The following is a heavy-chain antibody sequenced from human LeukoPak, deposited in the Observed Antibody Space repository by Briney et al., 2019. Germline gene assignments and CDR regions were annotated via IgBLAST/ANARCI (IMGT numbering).Heavy chain of an antibody. Sequence: GESLKISCKGSGYSFTSYWIGWVRQMPGKGLEWMGIIYPDDSDIRYSPSFQGQVTISADKSISTAYLRWSSLKASDTAMYYCARQGSTLTTAVVDYWGQGTLVTVSS. D-gene: IGHD4-17*01. J-gene: IGHJ4*02. CDR2: IYPDDSDI. CDR1: GYSFTSYW. V-gene: IGHV5-51*01. CDR3: ARQGSTLTTAVVDY.